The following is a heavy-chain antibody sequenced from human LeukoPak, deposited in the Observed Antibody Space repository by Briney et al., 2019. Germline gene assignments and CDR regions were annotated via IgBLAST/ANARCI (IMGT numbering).Heavy chain of an antibody. CDR1: GSSISNGFF. J-gene: IGHJ4*02. D-gene: IGHD2-2*01. Sequence: PSETLSLTCNVSGSSISNGFFWAWIRQSPGKGLEWIGSIQNGGDSYYNPSLKSRTTMSVGTSKNQFSLKLTSVTAADTAVFYCPKGMGRFCTSSSCFLSFVYWGQGTLVTVSS. CDR2: IQNGGDS. CDR3: PKGMGRFCTSSSCFLSFVY. V-gene: IGHV4-38-2*02.